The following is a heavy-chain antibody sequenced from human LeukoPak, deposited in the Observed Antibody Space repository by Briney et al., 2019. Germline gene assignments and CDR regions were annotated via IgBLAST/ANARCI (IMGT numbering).Heavy chain of an antibody. CDR3: AKDRGIISDY. D-gene: IGHD3-10*01. Sequence: GGSLRLSCAASAFTFRSYGMHWVRQAPGKGLEWVAFIRYHGSDKYYADSVKDRFTISRDNSKNTLYLQMNSLRAEDTALYYCAKDRGIISDYWGQGILVTVSS. CDR1: AFTFRSYG. V-gene: IGHV3-30*02. CDR2: IRYHGSDK. J-gene: IGHJ4*02.